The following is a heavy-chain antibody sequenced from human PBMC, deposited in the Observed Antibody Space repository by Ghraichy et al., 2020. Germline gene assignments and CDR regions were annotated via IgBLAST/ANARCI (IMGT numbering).Heavy chain of an antibody. CDR2: IRGGGGTT. D-gene: IGHD3-3*01. Sequence: GVSLRLSCAASGFTFSNYPMSWVRQAPGKGLEWVSAIRGGGGTTYYADSVKGRFTISRDNSKNTLYLQMNSLRAEDTAIYFCAKEGQSNYDFWSGYLDYWGQGTLVTVSS. CDR1: GFTFSNYP. V-gene: IGHV3-23*01. CDR3: AKEGQSNYDFWSGYLDY. J-gene: IGHJ4*02.